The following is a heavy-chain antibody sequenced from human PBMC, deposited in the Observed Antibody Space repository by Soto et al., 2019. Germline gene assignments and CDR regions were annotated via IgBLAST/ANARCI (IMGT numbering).Heavy chain of an antibody. J-gene: IGHJ6*02. Sequence: PGESLKISCKGSGYSFTSYWIGWVRQMPGKGLEWMGIIYPGDSDTRYSPSFQGQVTISADKSISTAYLQWSSLKASDTAMYYCEKSSGDAHSYYYYYGMDVWGQGTTVTVS. CDR1: GYSFTSYW. CDR3: EKSSGDAHSYYYYYGMDV. CDR2: IYPGDSDT. D-gene: IGHD2-21*02. V-gene: IGHV5-51*01.